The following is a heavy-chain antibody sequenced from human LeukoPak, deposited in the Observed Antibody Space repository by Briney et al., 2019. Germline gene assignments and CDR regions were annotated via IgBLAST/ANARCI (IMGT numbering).Heavy chain of an antibody. D-gene: IGHD2-2*01. CDR2: IRSKAYGGTT. J-gene: IGHJ3*02. V-gene: IGHV3-49*03. Sequence: GGSLRLSCTASGFTFGDYAMSWFRQAPGKGLERVGFIRSKAYGGTTEYAASVKGRFTISRDDSKSIAYLQMNSLKTEDTAVYYCTRVSFRGPSHFISRTDAFDIWGQGTVVTVSS. CDR3: TRVSFRGPSHFISRTDAFDI. CDR1: GFTFGDYA.